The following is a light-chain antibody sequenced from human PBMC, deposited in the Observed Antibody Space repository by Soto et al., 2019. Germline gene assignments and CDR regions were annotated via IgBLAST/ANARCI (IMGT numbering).Light chain of an antibody. J-gene: IGKJ1*01. CDR1: QSVRNN. Sequence: EIVMSQSPVPLSVSPGEGATLFCRASQSVRNNLALYQQKPGLAPRLLIYAVSTRATGVPARFSGNGSETEFTLTISGRQSDDFALYYYQQYNKWTPWTFGQGTKVDIK. CDR2: AVS. CDR3: QQYNKWTPWT. V-gene: IGKV3-15*01.